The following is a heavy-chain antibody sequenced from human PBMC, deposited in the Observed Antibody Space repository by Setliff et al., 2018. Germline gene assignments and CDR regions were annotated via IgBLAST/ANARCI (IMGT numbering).Heavy chain of an antibody. Sequence: ASVKVSCKTSGYTFSNYGVSWVRQAPGQGLEWMGWISGYDGNTKYAQNLHGRVTMTTDTPTTTAYMELRSLRSDDTAVYYCARERIYDGLNYNGMDVWGQGTTVTV. J-gene: IGHJ6*01. CDR1: GYTFSNYG. D-gene: IGHD3-3*01. CDR3: ARERIYDGLNYNGMDV. V-gene: IGHV1-18*01. CDR2: ISGYDGNT.